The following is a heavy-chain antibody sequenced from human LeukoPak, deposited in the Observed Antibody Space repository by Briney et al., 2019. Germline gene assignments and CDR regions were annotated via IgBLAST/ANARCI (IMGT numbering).Heavy chain of an antibody. CDR2: ISSSSSTI. CDR3: ARVHYDYVWGSYRSAEIDY. J-gene: IGHJ4*02. V-gene: IGHV3-48*01. D-gene: IGHD3-16*02. Sequence: GSLLLSCAASGFTFISYSMNWVRQAPGKGLEWVSYISSSSSTIYYADSVKGRFTISRDNAKNSLYLQMNSLRAEDTAVYYCARVHYDYVWGSYRSAEIDYWGQGTLVTVSS. CDR1: GFTFISYS.